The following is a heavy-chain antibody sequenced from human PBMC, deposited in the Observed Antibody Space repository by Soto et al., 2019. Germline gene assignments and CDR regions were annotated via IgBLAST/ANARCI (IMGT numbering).Heavy chain of an antibody. CDR1: GGTFSSYA. V-gene: IGHV1-69*13. Sequence: SVKVSCKASGGTFSSYAISWVRQAPGQGLEWMGGIIPTFGTANYAQKFQGRVTITADESTSTAYMELSSLRSEDTAVYYCARSAPTESEAAFDIWGQGTMVTVS. CDR3: ARSAPTESEAAFDI. J-gene: IGHJ3*02. D-gene: IGHD3-10*01. CDR2: IIPTFGTA.